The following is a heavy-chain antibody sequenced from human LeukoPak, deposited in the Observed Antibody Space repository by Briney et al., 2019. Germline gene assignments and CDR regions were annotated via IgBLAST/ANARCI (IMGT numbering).Heavy chain of an antibody. V-gene: IGHV4-34*01. CDR1: GGSFSGYY. Sequence: SETLSLTCAVYGGSFSGYYWSWIRQPPGKGLEWIGEINHSGSTNYNPSLKSRVTISVDTSKNQFSLKLSSVTAAGTAVYYCARSSVWFGEPTLDYWGQGTLVTVSS. CDR3: ARSSVWFGEPTLDY. J-gene: IGHJ4*02. D-gene: IGHD3-10*01. CDR2: INHSGST.